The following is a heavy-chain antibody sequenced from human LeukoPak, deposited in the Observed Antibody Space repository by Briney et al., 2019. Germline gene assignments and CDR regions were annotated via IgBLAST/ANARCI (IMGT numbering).Heavy chain of an antibody. CDR1: GGSISSYY. CDR3: ARSGYSRELLGY. D-gene: IGHD1-26*01. J-gene: IGHJ4*02. Sequence: SETLSLTCTVSGGSISSYYWSWIRQPPGKGLEWIGYIYYSGSTNYNPSLKSRVTISVDTSKNQFSLKLSSVTAADTAVYYCARSGYSRELLGYWGQGTLVTVSS. V-gene: IGHV4-59*01. CDR2: IYYSGST.